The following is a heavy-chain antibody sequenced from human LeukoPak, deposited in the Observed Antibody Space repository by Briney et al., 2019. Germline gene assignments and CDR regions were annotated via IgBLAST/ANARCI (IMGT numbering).Heavy chain of an antibody. CDR1: GFTFDDYA. CDR3: AKEGRSLQTY. D-gene: IGHD5-24*01. V-gene: IGHV3-7*03. CDR2: IKEDGTET. Sequence: GGSLRLSCAASGFTFDDYAMHWVRLAPGKGLEWVANIKEDGTETYYVDSVKGRFTISRDNAKNSLYLQMNSLRVEDTAVDYCAKEGRSLQTYWGQGTLVTVSS. J-gene: IGHJ4*02.